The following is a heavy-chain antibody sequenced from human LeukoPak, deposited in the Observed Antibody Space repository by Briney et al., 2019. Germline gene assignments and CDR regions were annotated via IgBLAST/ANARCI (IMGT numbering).Heavy chain of an antibody. J-gene: IGHJ3*02. CDR1: GFTFSSYA. CDR2: ISSSSSYI. D-gene: IGHD1-1*01. Sequence: GGSLRLSCAASGFTFSSYAMSWVRQAPGKGLKWVSSISSSSSYIYYADSVKGRFTISRDNAKNSLYLQMNSLRAEDTAVYYCARDENNWNEDAFDIWGQGTMVTVSS. CDR3: ARDENNWNEDAFDI. V-gene: IGHV3-21*01.